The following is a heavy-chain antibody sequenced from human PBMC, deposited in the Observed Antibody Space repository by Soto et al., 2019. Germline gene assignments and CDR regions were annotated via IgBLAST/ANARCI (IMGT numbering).Heavy chain of an antibody. CDR1: GFTFNTYA. CDR3: ARAGSSSWDMDV. V-gene: IGHV3-30-3*01. J-gene: IGHJ6*02. CDR2: LSYDGNIK. Sequence: GGSLRLSCAASGFTFNTYAMHWVRQAPGKGLEWAAVLSYDGNIKYYAASVKGRFTISRDNSKNTVYLQMNSLRTEDTALYYCARAGSSSWDMDVWGQGTTVTVSS. D-gene: IGHD6-13*01.